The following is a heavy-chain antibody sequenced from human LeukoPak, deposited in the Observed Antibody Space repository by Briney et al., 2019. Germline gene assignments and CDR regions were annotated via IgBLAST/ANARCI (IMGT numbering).Heavy chain of an antibody. J-gene: IGHJ4*02. CDR2: IIPIFGTA. CDR1: GYTFTGYY. Sequence: VASVKVSCKASGYTFTGYYMHWVRQAPGQGLEWMGGIIPIFGTANYAQKFQGRVTITADESTSTAYMELSSLRSEDTAVYYCARRYDSGSYHYWGQGTLVTVSS. D-gene: IGHD3-10*01. V-gene: IGHV1-69*13. CDR3: ARRYDSGSYHY.